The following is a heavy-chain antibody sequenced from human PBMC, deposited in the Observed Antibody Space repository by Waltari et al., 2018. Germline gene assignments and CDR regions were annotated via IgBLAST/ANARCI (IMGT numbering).Heavy chain of an antibody. CDR2: ISWNSGSI. Sequence: EVQLVESGGGLVQPGRSLRLSCAASGFTFDDYAIHWVRHAPGKGLEWVSGISWNSGSIGYADAVKGRFTISRDNAKNSLYLQMNSLRAEDTAVYYCAMPYYDSPRDAFDIWGQGTMVTVSS. CDR1: GFTFDDYA. D-gene: IGHD3-22*01. J-gene: IGHJ3*02. CDR3: AMPYYDSPRDAFDI. V-gene: IGHV3-9*01.